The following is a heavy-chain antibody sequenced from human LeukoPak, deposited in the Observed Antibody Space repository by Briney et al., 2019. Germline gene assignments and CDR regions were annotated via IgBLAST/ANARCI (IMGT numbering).Heavy chain of an antibody. Sequence: ASVKVSCKAAGYTFTGYYMHWVRQAPGQGLEWMGWISAYNGNTRYAQKLQGRVTMTTDSSTSTAYMELRSLRSDDTAVYYCARGGLLWFGEPMDVWGKGTMVTISS. V-gene: IGHV1-18*04. CDR1: GYTFTGYY. D-gene: IGHD3-10*01. CDR2: ISAYNGNT. CDR3: ARGGLLWFGEPMDV. J-gene: IGHJ6*03.